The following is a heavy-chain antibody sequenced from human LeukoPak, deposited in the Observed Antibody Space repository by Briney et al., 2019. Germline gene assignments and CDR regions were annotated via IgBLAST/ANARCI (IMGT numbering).Heavy chain of an antibody. CDR3: AKDRVPGSPIQLWSSGWFDP. J-gene: IGHJ5*02. CDR2: ISGSGGGT. D-gene: IGHD5-18*01. Sequence: GGSLRLSCAASGFTFSSYAMSWVRQAPGKGLEWVSAISGSGGGTYYADSVKGRFTISRDNSKNTLYLQMNSLRAEDTAVYYCAKDRVPGSPIQLWSSGWFDPWGQGTLVTVSS. V-gene: IGHV3-23*01. CDR1: GFTFSSYA.